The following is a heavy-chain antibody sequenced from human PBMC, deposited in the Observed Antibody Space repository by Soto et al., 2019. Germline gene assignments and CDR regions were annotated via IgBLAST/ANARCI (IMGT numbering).Heavy chain of an antibody. J-gene: IGHJ5*02. D-gene: IGHD2-2*01. V-gene: IGHV3-9*01. CDR3: AKGCCSSTSCYLRHDWFDP. Sequence: EVQLVESGGGLVQPGRSLRLSCAASGFTFDDYAMHWVRQAPGKGLEWVSGISWNSGSIGYADSVKGRFTISRDNAKNYLYLQMNSLRAEDTAVYYCAKGCCSSTSCYLRHDWFDPWGQGTLVTVSS. CDR1: GFTFDDYA. CDR2: ISWNSGSI.